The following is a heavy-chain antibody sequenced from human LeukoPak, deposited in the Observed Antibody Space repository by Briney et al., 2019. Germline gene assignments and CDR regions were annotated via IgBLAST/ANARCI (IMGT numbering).Heavy chain of an antibody. CDR3: ARGIVGATSPFDY. V-gene: IGHV3-9*01. CDR1: GFTFDDYA. D-gene: IGHD1-26*01. J-gene: IGHJ4*02. Sequence: PGRSLRLSCAASGFTFDDYAMHWVRQAPGKGLEWVSGISWNSGSIGYVDSVKGRFTISRDNAKNSLYLQMNSLRAEDTAVYYCARGIVGATSPFDYWGQGTLVTVSS. CDR2: ISWNSGSI.